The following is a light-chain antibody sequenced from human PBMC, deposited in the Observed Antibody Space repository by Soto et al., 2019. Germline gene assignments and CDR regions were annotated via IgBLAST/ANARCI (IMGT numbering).Light chain of an antibody. J-gene: IGLJ2*01. V-gene: IGLV2-8*01. CDR1: SSDVGGYDY. CDR3: SSYAGSNNLV. Sequence: QSALTQPPSASGSPGQSVTISCTGTSSDVGGYDYVSWYQQRPGKAPKLMIYEVNQRPSGVPDRFSGSKSGNTASLTVSGLQAEDEADYYCSSYAGSNNLVFGGGTNLTVL. CDR2: EVN.